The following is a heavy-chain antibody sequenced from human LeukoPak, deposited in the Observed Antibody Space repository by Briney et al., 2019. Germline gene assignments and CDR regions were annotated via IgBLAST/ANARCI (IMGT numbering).Heavy chain of an antibody. J-gene: IGHJ4*02. CDR1: GFTVSSNY. Sequence: GGSLRLSCAASGFTVSSNYMSWVRQAPGKGLEWVSVIYNGGSTYYADSVKGRFTISRDNSKNTLYLQMNSLRAEDTAVYYCARDVVYGSGSLDYWGQGTLVTVSS. CDR3: ARDVVYGSGSLDY. CDR2: IYNGGST. V-gene: IGHV3-53*01. D-gene: IGHD3-10*01.